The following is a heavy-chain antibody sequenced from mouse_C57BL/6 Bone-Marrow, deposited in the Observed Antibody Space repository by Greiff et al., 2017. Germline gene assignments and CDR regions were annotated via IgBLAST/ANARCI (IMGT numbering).Heavy chain of an antibody. V-gene: IGHV1-5*01. CDR2: IYPGNGDT. Sequence: EVQLMQSGTVLARPGASVKMSCKTSGYTFTSYCINWVKQRPGQGLEWIGAIYPGNGDTNYNQKFKGKAKLTAVTSSSTAYMELSSLTTEDSAVYYCAREGYYGSSSFAYWGQGTMVTVSA. D-gene: IGHD1-1*01. CDR1: GYTFTSYC. J-gene: IGHJ3*01. CDR3: AREGYYGSSSFAY.